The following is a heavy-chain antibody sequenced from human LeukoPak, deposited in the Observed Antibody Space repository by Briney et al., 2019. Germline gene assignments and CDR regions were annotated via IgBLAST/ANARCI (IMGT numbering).Heavy chain of an antibody. CDR2: INHSGST. CDR1: GGSFSGYY. J-gene: IGHJ4*02. V-gene: IGHV4-34*01. CDR3: ARRPRKGVRGVIMDPFDY. Sequence: SETLSLTCGVYGGSFSGYYWSWIRQPPGKGLEWIGEINHSGSTNYNPSLKSRVTISVDTSKNQFSLKLSSVTAADTAVYYCARRPRKGVRGVIMDPFDYWGQGTLVTVSS. D-gene: IGHD3-10*01.